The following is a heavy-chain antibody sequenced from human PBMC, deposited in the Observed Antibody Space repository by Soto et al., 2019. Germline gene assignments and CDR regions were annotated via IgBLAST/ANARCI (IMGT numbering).Heavy chain of an antibody. Sequence: QVQLVQSGAEVKKPGSSVKVSCKASGGTFSSYAISWVRQAPGQGLEWMGVIIPLFGTANYAQKFQGRVTITADDSTSTAYMELSSLRSEDTAVYYCARDKPGYSSGKPWKYFDYWGQGTLVTVSS. D-gene: IGHD6-19*01. CDR1: GGTFSSYA. CDR2: IIPLFGTA. CDR3: ARDKPGYSSGKPWKYFDY. V-gene: IGHV1-69*01. J-gene: IGHJ4*02.